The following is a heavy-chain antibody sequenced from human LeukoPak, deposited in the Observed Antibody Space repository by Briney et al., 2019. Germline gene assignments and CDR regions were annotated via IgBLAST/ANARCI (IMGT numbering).Heavy chain of an antibody. D-gene: IGHD6-13*01. Sequence: SQTLSLTCTVSGNSISSGDYYWSWIRQPAGKGLEWIGRIYTGGSTDYNPSLKSRVTISVDTSKNQFSLKLSSVTAADTAVYYCARYKYSSSWSKNWFDPWGQGTLVTVSS. CDR2: IYTGGST. V-gene: IGHV4-61*02. CDR1: GNSISSGDYY. CDR3: ARYKYSSSWSKNWFDP. J-gene: IGHJ5*02.